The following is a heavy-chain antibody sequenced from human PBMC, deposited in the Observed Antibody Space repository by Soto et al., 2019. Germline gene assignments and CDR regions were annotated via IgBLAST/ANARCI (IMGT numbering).Heavy chain of an antibody. D-gene: IGHD5-18*01. Sequence: PGGSLRLSCAASGFIFSNYAMSWVRQAPGKGLEWVSTISGIGGNTYYADSVKGRFTISRDNSKNTLSLQMNSLRADDTAVYYCAKGIQLWLGLFDDWGQGTPVTVSS. J-gene: IGHJ4*01. V-gene: IGHV3-23*01. CDR1: GFIFSNYA. CDR3: AKGIQLWLGLFDD. CDR2: ISGIGGNT.